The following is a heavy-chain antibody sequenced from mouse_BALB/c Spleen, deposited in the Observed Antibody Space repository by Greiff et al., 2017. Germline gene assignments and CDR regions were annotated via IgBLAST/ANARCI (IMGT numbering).Heavy chain of an antibody. D-gene: IGHD4-1*01. CDR1: GYSITSDYA. Sequence: VQLQQSGPGLVKPTQSLSLTCTVTGYSITSDYAWNWIRQFPGNKLEWMGYISYSGSTSYNPSLKSRISITRDTSKNQFFLQLNSVTTEDTATYYCASWDGYFDYWGQGTTLTVSS. CDR2: ISYSGST. CDR3: ASWDGYFDY. J-gene: IGHJ2*01. V-gene: IGHV3-2*02.